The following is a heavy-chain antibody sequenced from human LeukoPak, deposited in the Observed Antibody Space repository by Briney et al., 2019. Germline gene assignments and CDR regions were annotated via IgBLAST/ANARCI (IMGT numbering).Heavy chain of an antibody. CDR2: VYYTGST. V-gene: IGHV4-59*02. D-gene: IGHD2-15*01. Sequence: PSETLSLTCTVSGASVNNYYWFWIRQFPGKGLEYIGYVYYTGSTDYNPSLESRVTISVDTSKNQFSLKLRSVTAADTATYYCGRQKKGLQRVDTGFDSWGQGTLVIVSS. CDR3: GRQKKGLQRVDTGFDS. J-gene: IGHJ4*02. CDR1: GASVNNYY.